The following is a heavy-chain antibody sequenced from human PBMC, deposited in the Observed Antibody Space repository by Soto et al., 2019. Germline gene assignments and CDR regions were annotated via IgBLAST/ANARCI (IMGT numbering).Heavy chain of an antibody. CDR1: GYTFTSYD. Sequence: QVQLVQSGAEVKKPGASVKVSCKAYGYTFTSYDINWVRQATGQGLEWMGWMNPNSGNTGYAQKFQGRVTMTRNPSISTAYMEMRSRRSEDTAVYYWARERTGTTSMVVWGEGTTVPVSS. J-gene: IGHJ6*01. CDR2: MNPNSGNT. V-gene: IGHV1-8*01. CDR3: ARERTGTTSMVV. D-gene: IGHD1-1*01.